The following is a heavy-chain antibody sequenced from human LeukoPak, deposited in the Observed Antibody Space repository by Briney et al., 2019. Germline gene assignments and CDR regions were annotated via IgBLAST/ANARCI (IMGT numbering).Heavy chain of an antibody. J-gene: IGHJ4*02. D-gene: IGHD1-1*01. Sequence: GGSLRLSSAASGFTFSSYGMHWVRQAPGKGLEWVAVISYDGSNKYYADSVKGRFTISRDNSKNTLYLQMNSLRAEDTAVYYCAKPRLRYNWNDEPFDYWGQGTLVTVSS. CDR1: GFTFSSYG. CDR3: AKPRLRYNWNDEPFDY. CDR2: ISYDGSNK. V-gene: IGHV3-30*18.